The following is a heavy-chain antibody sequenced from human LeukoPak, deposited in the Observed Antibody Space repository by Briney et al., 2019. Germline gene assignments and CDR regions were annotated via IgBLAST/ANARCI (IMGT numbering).Heavy chain of an antibody. D-gene: IGHD6-19*01. V-gene: IGHV3-66*01. CDR1: GFTVSSNY. CDR2: IYSGGST. J-gene: IGHJ6*02. Sequence: GGSLRLSCAASGFTVSSNYMSWVRQAPGKGLEWVSVIYSGGSTYYADSVKGRFTISRDNSKNTLYLQMNSLRAEDTAVYYCARDRRPLVVAGYSAYYYGMDVWGQGTTVTVSS. CDR3: ARDRRPLVVAGYSAYYYGMDV.